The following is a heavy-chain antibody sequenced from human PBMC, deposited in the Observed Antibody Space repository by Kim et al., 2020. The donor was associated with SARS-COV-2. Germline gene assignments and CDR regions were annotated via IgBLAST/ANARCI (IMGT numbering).Heavy chain of an antibody. J-gene: IGHJ4*02. Sequence: GGSLRLSCAASGFTVSSNYMSWVRQAPGKGLEWVSVIYSGGSTYYADSVKGRFTISRDNSKNTLYLQMNSLRAEDTAVYYCAREIVVGGGGFDYWGQGTLVTVSS. CDR2: IYSGGST. CDR1: GFTVSSNY. CDR3: AREIVVGGGGFDY. D-gene: IGHD2-15*01. V-gene: IGHV3-66*02.